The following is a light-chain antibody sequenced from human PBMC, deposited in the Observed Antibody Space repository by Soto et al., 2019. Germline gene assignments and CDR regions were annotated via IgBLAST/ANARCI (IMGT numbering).Light chain of an antibody. J-gene: IGKJ1*01. CDR3: QQYGRSPWT. V-gene: IGKV3-20*01. Sequence: EIVLTQSPGTLSLSPGDRATLSCRASQSVSSSYLAWYQQKPGQAPGLLIYGASSRATGIPDRFSGSGSGTDFTLTISRLEPEDFAVYYCQQYGRSPWTFGQGTKVDNK. CDR2: GAS. CDR1: QSVSSSY.